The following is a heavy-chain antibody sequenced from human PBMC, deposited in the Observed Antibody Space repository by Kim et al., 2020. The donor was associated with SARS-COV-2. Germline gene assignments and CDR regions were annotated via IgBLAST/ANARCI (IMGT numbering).Heavy chain of an antibody. D-gene: IGHD2-21*02. CDR2: INHSGST. CDR3: ARRIVVVTSGMDV. Sequence: SDTLSLTCAVYGGSFSGYYWSWIRQPPGKGLEWIGEINHSGSTNYNPSLKSRVTISVDTSKNQFSLKLSAVTAADTAVYYCARRIVVVTSGMDVWGQGTT. CDR1: GGSFSGYY. J-gene: IGHJ6*02. V-gene: IGHV4-34*01.